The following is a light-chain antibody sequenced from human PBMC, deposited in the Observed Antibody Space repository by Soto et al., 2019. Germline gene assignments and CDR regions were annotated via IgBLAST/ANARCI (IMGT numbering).Light chain of an antibody. CDR2: AAS. Sequence: DIHMTQSPSSLPASVLGIVGITCLASLGISNSLAWYQQKPGKVPKLLIYAASTLQSGVPSRFSGSGSGTDFTLTISSLQPEDVATYYCQKYYSAPLTFGGGTKVDIK. CDR3: QKYYSAPLT. V-gene: IGKV1-27*01. J-gene: IGKJ4*01. CDR1: LGISNS.